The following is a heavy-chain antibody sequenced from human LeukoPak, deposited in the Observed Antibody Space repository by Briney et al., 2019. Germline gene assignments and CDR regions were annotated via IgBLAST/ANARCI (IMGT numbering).Heavy chain of an antibody. CDR3: ARRARDFGDSHAFDV. V-gene: IGHV3-11*01. Sequence: GGSLRLSCVASGLTFSDTNLAWIRQAPGKGLEWISYIRCVRTDLYYADSVKGRFTITRDNAKNSLYLQMNSMRAEATANYYCARRARDFGDSHAFDVWGQGTMVTVSS. CDR1: GLTFSDTN. D-gene: IGHD4-17*01. J-gene: IGHJ3*01. CDR2: IRCVRTDL.